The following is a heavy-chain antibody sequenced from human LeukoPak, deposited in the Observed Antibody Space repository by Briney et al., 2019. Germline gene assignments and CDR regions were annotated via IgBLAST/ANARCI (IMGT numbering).Heavy chain of an antibody. Sequence: QPERSLRLSCAASGSTFSTYNIHWVRQAPGKGLEWVAIVSYDGTNKYYADSVKGRFTISRDNSKNTLYLQMNSLRAEDTAVYYCARDRGIQLNDAFDIWGQGTMVTVSS. CDR1: GSTFSTYN. D-gene: IGHD5-18*01. CDR3: ARDRGIQLNDAFDI. J-gene: IGHJ3*02. V-gene: IGHV3-30-3*01. CDR2: VSYDGTNK.